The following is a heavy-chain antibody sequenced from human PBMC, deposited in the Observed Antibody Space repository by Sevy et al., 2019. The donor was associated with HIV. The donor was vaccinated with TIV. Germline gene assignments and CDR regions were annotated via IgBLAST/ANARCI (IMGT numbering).Heavy chain of an antibody. J-gene: IGHJ4*02. V-gene: IGHV3-30*04. Sequence: GGSLRLSCAASGFTFSSYAMHWVRQAPGKGLEWVVVISYDGSNKYYADSVKGRFTISRDNSKNTLYLEMNSLRTEDTAVYYCARDQGAVVIVAATLFEYWGQGTLVTVSS. CDR2: ISYDGSNK. CDR1: GFTFSSYA. CDR3: ARDQGAVVIVAATLFEY. D-gene: IGHD2-15*01.